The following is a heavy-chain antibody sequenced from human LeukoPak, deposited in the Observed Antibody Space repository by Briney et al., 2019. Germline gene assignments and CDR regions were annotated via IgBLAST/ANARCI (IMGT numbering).Heavy chain of an antibody. Sequence: GGSLRLSCAASGFTFSDYYMSWIRQAPGKGLEWVSYIRSSGSTIYYADSVKGRFTISRDSAKNSLYLQMNSLRAEDTAVYYCARVERGSYRYSEYFQHWGQGTLVTVSS. CDR1: GFTFSDYY. CDR3: ARVERGSYRYSEYFQH. D-gene: IGHD3-16*02. V-gene: IGHV3-11*01. J-gene: IGHJ1*01. CDR2: IRSSGSTI.